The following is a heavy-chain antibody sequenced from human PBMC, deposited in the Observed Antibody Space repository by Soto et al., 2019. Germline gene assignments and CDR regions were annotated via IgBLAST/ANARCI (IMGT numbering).Heavy chain of an antibody. Sequence: QVQLQESGPGLVKPSETLSLTCTVSGGSINSYYWSWIRQPPGKGLEWIGYIYSSGSTNYNPPLRSRDLISVDTSKNQVSLKLSSVTAADTAVYYCAREGGFGEDYWGQGTPVTVAS. CDR3: AREGGFGEDY. V-gene: IGHV4-59*01. J-gene: IGHJ4*02. CDR1: GGSINSYY. D-gene: IGHD3-10*01. CDR2: IYSSGST.